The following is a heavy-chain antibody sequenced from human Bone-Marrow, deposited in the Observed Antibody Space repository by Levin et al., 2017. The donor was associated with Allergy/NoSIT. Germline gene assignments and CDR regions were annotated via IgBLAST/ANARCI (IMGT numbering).Heavy chain of an antibody. V-gene: IGHV1-2*02. CDR1: GYTFTTYS. J-gene: IGHJ3*02. CDR3: ARVRTSFGVIINDAFDM. CDR2: INPNSGGT. Sequence: GESLKISCKASGYTFTTYSIHWVRQAPGQGLEWMAWINPNSGGTNYAQRFQGRVTVTRDTSINTAYMELSSLRSDDTAVYYCARVRTSFGVIINDAFDMRGQGTMVTVSS. D-gene: IGHD3-3*01.